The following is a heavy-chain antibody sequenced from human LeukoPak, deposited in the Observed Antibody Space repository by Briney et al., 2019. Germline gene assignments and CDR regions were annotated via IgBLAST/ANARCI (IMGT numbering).Heavy chain of an antibody. CDR2: INHSGST. CDR1: GGSFSGYY. J-gene: IGHJ6*02. V-gene: IGHV4-34*01. Sequence: PSETLSLTCAVYGGSFSGYYWSWIRQPPGKGLEWIGEINHSGSTNYNPSLKSRVTISVDTSKNQFSLKLSSVTAADTAVYYCARDRQAYYYGMDVWGQGTTVTVSS. CDR3: ARDRQAYYYGMDV.